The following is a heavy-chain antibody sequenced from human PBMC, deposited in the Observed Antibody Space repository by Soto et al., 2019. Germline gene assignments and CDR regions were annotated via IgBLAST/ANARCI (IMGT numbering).Heavy chain of an antibody. J-gene: IGHJ4*02. CDR3: VKAPYSSSRGNYFDY. V-gene: IGHV3-64D*08. CDR1: GFTFSSYA. Sequence: GGSLRLSCSASGFTFSSYAMHWVRQAPGKGLEYVSAMSSNGGSTYYADSVKGRFTISRDNSKNTLYLQMSSLRAEDTAVYYCVKAPYSSSRGNYFDYWGQGTLVTVSS. D-gene: IGHD6-13*01. CDR2: MSSNGGST.